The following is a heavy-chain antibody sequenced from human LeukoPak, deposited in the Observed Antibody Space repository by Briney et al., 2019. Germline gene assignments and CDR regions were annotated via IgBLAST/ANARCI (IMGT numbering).Heavy chain of an antibody. Sequence: GGSLRLSCAASGFTFSDYYMSWIRQAPGKGLEWVSYISSSGSTIYYADSVKGRFTISRDNAKNSLYLQMNSLRAEDTAVYYCARAVRSWYSSGWYDGGNWFDPWGQGTLVTVSS. CDR3: ARAVRSWYSSGWYDGGNWFDP. D-gene: IGHD6-13*01. J-gene: IGHJ5*02. CDR1: GFTFSDYY. V-gene: IGHV3-11*01. CDR2: ISSSGSTI.